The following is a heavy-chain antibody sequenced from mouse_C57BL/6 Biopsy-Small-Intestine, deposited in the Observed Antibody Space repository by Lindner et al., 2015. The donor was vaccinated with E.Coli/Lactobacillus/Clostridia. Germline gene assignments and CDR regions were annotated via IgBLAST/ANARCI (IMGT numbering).Heavy chain of an antibody. CDR3: ARDGYYDGSFDY. Sequence: VQLQESGPGLVKPSQTVFLTCTVTGISITTGNYRWSWIRQFPGNKLEWIGYIYYSGTITYNPSLTSRTTITRDTPKNQFFLEMNPLTAEDTATYYCARDGYYDGSFDYWGQGTTLTVSS. D-gene: IGHD1-1*01. V-gene: IGHV3-5*01. CDR1: GISITTGNYR. CDR2: IYYSGTI. J-gene: IGHJ2*01.